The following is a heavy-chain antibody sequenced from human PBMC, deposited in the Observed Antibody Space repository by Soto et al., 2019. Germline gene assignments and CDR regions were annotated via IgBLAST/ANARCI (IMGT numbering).Heavy chain of an antibody. Sequence: QVQLQESGPGLVKPSQTLSLTCTVSGGSISSGGYYWSWIRQHPGTGLEWIGYMYTSVSTYYNPSLKRRVTISVDKSKNEFSLKLSSVTAADTAVYYCSRDPQYWGQGTLVTVSS. V-gene: IGHV4-31*03. CDR1: GGSISSGGYY. CDR2: MYTSVST. CDR3: SRDPQY. J-gene: IGHJ4*02.